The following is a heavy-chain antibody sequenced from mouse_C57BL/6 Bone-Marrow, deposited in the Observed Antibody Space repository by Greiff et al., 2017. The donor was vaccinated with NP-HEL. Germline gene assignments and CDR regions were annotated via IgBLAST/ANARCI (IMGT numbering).Heavy chain of an antibody. J-gene: IGHJ2*01. V-gene: IGHV5-4*01. Sequence: DVKLVESGGGLVKPGGSLKLSCAASGFTFSSYAMSWVRQTPEKRLEWVATISDGGSYTYYPDNVKGRFTISRDNAKNNLYLQMSHLKSEDTAMYYCAREDGNYPWGQGTTLTVSS. D-gene: IGHD2-1*01. CDR1: GFTFSSYA. CDR2: ISDGGSYT. CDR3: AREDGNYP.